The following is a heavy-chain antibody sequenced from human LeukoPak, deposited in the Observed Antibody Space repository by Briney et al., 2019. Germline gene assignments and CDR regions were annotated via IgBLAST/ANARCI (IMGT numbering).Heavy chain of an antibody. J-gene: IGHJ4*02. Sequence: PSETLSLTCTVSGGSISSYYWSWIRQPPGKGLEWVGYIYYSGSTNYNPSLKSRVTISVGTSKNQFSLKLSSVTAADTAVYYCARAWYSSSSYFDYWGQGTLVTVSS. CDR2: IYYSGST. D-gene: IGHD6-13*01. CDR1: GGSISSYY. CDR3: ARAWYSSSSYFDY. V-gene: IGHV4-59*01.